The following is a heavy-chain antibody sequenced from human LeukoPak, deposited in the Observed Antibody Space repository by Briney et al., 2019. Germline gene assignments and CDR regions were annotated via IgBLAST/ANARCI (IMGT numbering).Heavy chain of an antibody. V-gene: IGHV1-2*02. Sequence: ASVKVPCKASGYTFTGYYMHWVRQAPGQGLEWMGWINPNSGGTNYAQKFQGRVTMTRDTSISTAYMELSRLGSDDTAVYYCARGAAAGSNWFDPWGQGTLITVSS. CDR1: GYTFTGYY. D-gene: IGHD6-13*01. CDR2: INPNSGGT. J-gene: IGHJ5*02. CDR3: ARGAAAGSNWFDP.